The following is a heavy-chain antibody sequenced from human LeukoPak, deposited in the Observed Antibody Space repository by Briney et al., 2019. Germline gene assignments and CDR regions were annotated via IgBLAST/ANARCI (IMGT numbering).Heavy chain of an antibody. CDR1: GFTFSSYE. D-gene: IGHD2-15*01. J-gene: IGHJ4*02. CDR2: ISSSGSTI. V-gene: IGHV3-48*03. Sequence: QPGGSLRLSCAASGFTFSSYEMNWVRQAPGKGLEWVSYISSSGSTIYYADSVKGRFTISRDNAKNSLYLQMNNLRAEDTAVYYCARESCSGGSCYLDYWGQGTLVTVSS. CDR3: ARESCSGGSCYLDY.